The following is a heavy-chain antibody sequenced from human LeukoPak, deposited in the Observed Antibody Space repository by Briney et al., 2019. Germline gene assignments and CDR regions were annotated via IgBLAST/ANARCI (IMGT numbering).Heavy chain of an antibody. D-gene: IGHD2-21*02. Sequence: GESLKISCQGSGYSFTSYWIGWVRQMPGKGLEWMGIIYPGDSDTRYSPSFQGQVTISADKSISTAYLQWSSLKASDTAMYYCARSYCGGDCSLYYFDYWGQGTLVTVSS. CDR2: IYPGDSDT. J-gene: IGHJ4*02. CDR3: ARSYCGGDCSLYYFDY. V-gene: IGHV5-51*01. CDR1: GYSFTSYW.